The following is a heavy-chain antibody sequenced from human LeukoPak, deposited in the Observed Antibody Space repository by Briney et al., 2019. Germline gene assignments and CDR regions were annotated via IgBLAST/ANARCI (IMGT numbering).Heavy chain of an antibody. J-gene: IGHJ5*02. Sequence: GGSLRLSCAASGFTFSDYYMSWIRQAPGKGLEWVSYIRSSGSTIYYADSVKGRFTISGDNAKNSLYLQMNSLRAEDTAVYYCARDHYCSSTSCYILNWFDPWGQGTLVTVSS. CDR1: GFTFSDYY. CDR2: IRSSGSTI. V-gene: IGHV3-11*01. CDR3: ARDHYCSSTSCYILNWFDP. D-gene: IGHD2-2*02.